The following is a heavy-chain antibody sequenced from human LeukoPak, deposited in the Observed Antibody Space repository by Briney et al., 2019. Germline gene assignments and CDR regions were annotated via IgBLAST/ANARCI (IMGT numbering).Heavy chain of an antibody. CDR3: ARFSCNGASEFAY. J-gene: IGHJ4*02. Sequence: PGGSLRLSCAASGFTVSSNYMSWVRQAPGKGLGWVSVIYSGGSTYYADSVKGRFTISRDYSKNTLYLQMNSLRAEDTAVYYCARFSCNGASEFAYWGQGTLVTVSS. CDR2: IYSGGST. V-gene: IGHV3-66*02. CDR1: GFTVSSNY. D-gene: IGHD2-15*01.